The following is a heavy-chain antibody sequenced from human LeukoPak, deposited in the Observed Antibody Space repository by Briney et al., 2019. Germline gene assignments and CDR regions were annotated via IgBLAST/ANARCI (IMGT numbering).Heavy chain of an antibody. D-gene: IGHD4-17*01. CDR2: INPNSGGT. J-gene: IGHJ4*02. V-gene: IGHV1-2*02. Sequence: ASVKVSCKASGYTFTGYYMHWVRQAPGQGLELMGWINPNSGGTNYAQKFQGRVTMTRDTSISTAYMELSRLRSDDTAVYYCARGLAVARGDDYWGQGTLVTVSS. CDR1: GYTFTGYY. CDR3: ARGLAVARGDDY.